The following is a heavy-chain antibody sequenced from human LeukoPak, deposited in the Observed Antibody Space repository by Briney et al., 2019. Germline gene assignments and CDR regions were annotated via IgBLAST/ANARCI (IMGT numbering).Heavy chain of an antibody. V-gene: IGHV3-30*18. Sequence: GTSLRLSCAASGFTFTDYSMHWVRQAPGRGLEWVAVISYDGSTTSNRDSVKGRFTISSATSRNTVSLQMNRLTAKATYLYYCGKANGYGIGRNCYQNYWGQGTLVTVSS. CDR3: GKANGYGIGRNCYQNY. CDR1: GFTFTDYS. D-gene: IGHD2-15*01. J-gene: IGHJ4*02. CDR2: ISYDGSTT.